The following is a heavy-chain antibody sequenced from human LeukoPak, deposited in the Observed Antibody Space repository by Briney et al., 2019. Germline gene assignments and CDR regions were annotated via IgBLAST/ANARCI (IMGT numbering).Heavy chain of an antibody. CDR3: ARGGYYGSGNDFRFDP. CDR2: IYISGSGST. CDR1: GGSISSYY. V-gene: IGHV4-4*07. D-gene: IGHD3-10*01. J-gene: IGHJ5*02. Sequence: SETLSLTCTVSGGSISSYYWSWIRQPAGKGLEWIGRIYISGSGSTNYNPSLKSRVTMSVDTSKNQFSLKLSSVTAADTAVYYCARGGYYGSGNDFRFDPWGQGTLVTVSS.